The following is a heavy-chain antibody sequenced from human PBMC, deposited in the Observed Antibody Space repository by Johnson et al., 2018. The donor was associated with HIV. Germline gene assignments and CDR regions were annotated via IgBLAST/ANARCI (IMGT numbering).Heavy chain of an antibody. D-gene: IGHD6-13*01. V-gene: IGHV3-66*02. CDR2: ICWNSGSM. CDR3: ARDLYTSSWYFAFDI. CDR1: GFTVSSNY. J-gene: IGHJ3*02. Sequence: QLVESGGGLVQPGGSLRLSCAASGFTVSSNYMSWVRQAPGRGLAWVSGICWNSGSMVFADSVKGLFTISRDNSKNTLYLQMNSLRAEDTAVYCCARDLYTSSWYFAFDIWGQGTMVTVSS.